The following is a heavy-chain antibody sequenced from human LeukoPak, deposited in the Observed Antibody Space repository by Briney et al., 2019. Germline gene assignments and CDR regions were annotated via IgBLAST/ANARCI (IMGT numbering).Heavy chain of an antibody. D-gene: IGHD5/OR15-5a*01. CDR3: ARDPGSKPVSLDY. Sequence: SGGSLRLSCAASGFTFSSYSMNWVRQAPGKGLEWVSSISSSSSYIYYADSVKGRFTISRDNAKNSLCLQMNSLRAEDTAVYYCARDPGSKPVSLDYWGQGTLVTVSS. J-gene: IGHJ4*02. CDR2: ISSSSSYI. CDR1: GFTFSSYS. V-gene: IGHV3-21*01.